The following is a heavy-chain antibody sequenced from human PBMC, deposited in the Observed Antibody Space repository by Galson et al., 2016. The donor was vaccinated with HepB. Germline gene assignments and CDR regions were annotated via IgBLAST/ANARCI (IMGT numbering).Heavy chain of an antibody. J-gene: IGHJ6*02. CDR1: GFNFDRLA. CDR3: ATDVRVMRVYNYYGMDV. Sequence: LRLSCAASGFNFDRLAVHWVRQAPGKGLEWVAVVSFDGFDKKYADSVKGRFSIARDNSKSTVYLQIDSLRAEDTAIYYCATDVRVMRVYNYYGMDVWGRGTTVSVSS. V-gene: IGHV3-30*03. CDR2: VSFDGFDK. D-gene: IGHD3-16*01.